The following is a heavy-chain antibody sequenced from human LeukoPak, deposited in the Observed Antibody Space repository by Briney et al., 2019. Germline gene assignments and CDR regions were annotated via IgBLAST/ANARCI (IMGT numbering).Heavy chain of an antibody. CDR2: IYYSGST. CDR1: GFTFSNAW. Sequence: GSLRLSCAASGFTFSNAWMSWVRQAPGKGLEWIGSIYYSGSTYYNPSLKSRVTISVDTSKNQFSLKLSPVTAADTAVYYCAEGYCSGGSCPRYYYYMDVWGKGTTVTVSS. J-gene: IGHJ6*03. CDR3: AEGYCSGGSCPRYYYYMDV. D-gene: IGHD2-15*01. V-gene: IGHV4-38-2*01.